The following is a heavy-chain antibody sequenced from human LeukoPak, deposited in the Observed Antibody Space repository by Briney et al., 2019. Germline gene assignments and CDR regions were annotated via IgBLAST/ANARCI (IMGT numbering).Heavy chain of an antibody. J-gene: IGHJ4*02. CDR2: INPNSGGT. D-gene: IGHD3-22*01. CDR1: GYTFTGYY. Sequence: ASVKVSCKASGYTFTGYYMHWVRQAPGQGLEWMGWINPNSGGTNYAQKFQGRVTMTRDTSISTAYMELSSLRAEDTAVYYCAREEYYHDSSGYYPVYYFDYWGQGTLVTGSS. CDR3: AREEYYHDSSGYYPVYYFDY. V-gene: IGHV1-2*02.